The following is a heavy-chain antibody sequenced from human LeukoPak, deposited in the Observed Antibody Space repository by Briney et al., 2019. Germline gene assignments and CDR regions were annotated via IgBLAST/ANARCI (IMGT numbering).Heavy chain of an antibody. Sequence: ASVKGSCKASANSFTTYGFRWARQAPGQGLEWMGWISAYNVNTNYAQKLQGRVTMTTDTSTTTAYMELRSLRSDDTAVYYCARETYYDILTGYVGYYGMDVWGQGTTVTVSS. CDR1: ANSFTTYG. CDR2: ISAYNVNT. CDR3: ARETYYDILTGYVGYYGMDV. J-gene: IGHJ6*02. V-gene: IGHV1-18*01. D-gene: IGHD3-9*01.